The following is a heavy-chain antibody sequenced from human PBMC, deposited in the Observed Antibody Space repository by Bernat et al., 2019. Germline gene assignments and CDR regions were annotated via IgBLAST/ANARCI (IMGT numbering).Heavy chain of an antibody. J-gene: IGHJ4*02. Sequence: EVQLVESGGDLVQPGGSLTLSCAASGFNFRSSCMGWIRQAPGKGLEWVANIKGDGSETYYVNAVKGRFTISRDNTKNAMYLQMNGLRAEDTALYYCVRDTDYWGQGTLVTVS. V-gene: IGHV3-7*03. CDR2: IKGDGSET. CDR1: GFNFRSSC. CDR3: VRDTDY.